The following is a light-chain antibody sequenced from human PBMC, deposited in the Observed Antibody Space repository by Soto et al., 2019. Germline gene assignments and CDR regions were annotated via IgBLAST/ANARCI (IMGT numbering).Light chain of an antibody. J-gene: IGKJ5*01. CDR3: QHSYSTPPT. CDR1: QSISSY. Sequence: TQSPSSLSASVGDRVTITCRASQSISSYLNWYQQKPGKAPKLLIYAASSLQSGVPSRFSGSGSGTDFTLTISSLQPEDFATYYCQHSYSTPPTFGQGTRLEIK. CDR2: AAS. V-gene: IGKV1-39*01.